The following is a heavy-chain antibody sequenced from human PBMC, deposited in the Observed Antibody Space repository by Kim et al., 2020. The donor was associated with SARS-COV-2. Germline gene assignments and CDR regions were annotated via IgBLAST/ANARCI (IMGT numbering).Heavy chain of an antibody. Sequence: GGSLRLSCVASGFSLSGYWMHWVRQGPGKGLVWVSYSKSDGSTTNYADSVKGRFTISRDNAKNTLHLQMNSLRVEDTAVYYCARGSFHFFDIWGRGTMVTVSS. CDR3: ARGSFHFFDI. J-gene: IGHJ3*02. V-gene: IGHV3-74*01. CDR1: GFSLSGYW. D-gene: IGHD1-26*01. CDR2: SKSDGSTT.